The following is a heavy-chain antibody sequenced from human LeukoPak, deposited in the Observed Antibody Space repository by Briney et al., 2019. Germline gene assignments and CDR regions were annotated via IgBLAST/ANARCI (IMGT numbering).Heavy chain of an antibody. CDR3: AREDPGGTFDY. V-gene: IGHV4-31*03. J-gene: IGHJ4*02. CDR2: VYYTGST. Sequence: SETLSLTCTVSGASVYSGNHYWTWIRHFQGMGLEWMGNVYYTGSTNYNPSLRSRLSFSLDTSTNQFFLNLTSVTAGDTAVYHCAREDPGGTFDYWGQGSLVTVSS. CDR1: GASVYSGNHY. D-gene: IGHD1-14*01.